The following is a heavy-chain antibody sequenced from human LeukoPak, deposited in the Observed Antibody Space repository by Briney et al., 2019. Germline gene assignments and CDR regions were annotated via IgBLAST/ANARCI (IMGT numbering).Heavy chain of an antibody. CDR3: ARDGAPQQLVIH. CDR2: IGGGGSTT. CDR1: GFTFSLYA. J-gene: IGHJ4*02. V-gene: IGHV3-23*01. D-gene: IGHD6-13*01. Sequence: GGSLRLSCVASGFTFSLYAMTWVRQAPGKGLEWVSFIGGGGSTTYYADSVKGRFTTSRDNSKNTLYLQMSSLRAEDTAVYYCARDGAPQQLVIHWGQGTLVSVSS.